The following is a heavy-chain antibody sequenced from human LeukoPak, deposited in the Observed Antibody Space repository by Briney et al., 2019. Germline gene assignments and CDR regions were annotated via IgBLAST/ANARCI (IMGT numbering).Heavy chain of an antibody. D-gene: IGHD5-12*01. CDR1: GGTFSSYA. CDR2: IIPIFGTA. V-gene: IGHV1-69*01. J-gene: IGHJ3*02. Sequence: ASVKVSCKASGGTFSSYAISWVRQAPGQGLEWMGGIIPIFGTANYAQKFQGRVTITADESTSTAYMELSSLRSEDTAVYYRARDYSGHAFDIWGQGTMVTVSS. CDR3: ARDYSGHAFDI.